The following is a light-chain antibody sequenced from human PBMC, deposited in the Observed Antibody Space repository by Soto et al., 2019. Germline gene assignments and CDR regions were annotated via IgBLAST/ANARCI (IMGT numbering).Light chain of an antibody. CDR1: SSDIGDYNY. V-gene: IGLV2-14*01. CDR3: SSYTSSNTYV. J-gene: IGLJ1*01. Sequence: QSVLTQPDSVSGSPGQAIAISCTGTSSDIGDYNYVSWYQQHPGEAPKLMIYEVTNRPSGVSDRFSGSKSGNTASLTISGLQAEDEADYYCSSYTSSNTYVFGTGTKLTVL. CDR2: EVT.